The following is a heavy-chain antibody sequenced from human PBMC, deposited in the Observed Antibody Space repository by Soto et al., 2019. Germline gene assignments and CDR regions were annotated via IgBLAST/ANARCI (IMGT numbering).Heavy chain of an antibody. J-gene: IGHJ6*02. Sequence: PGGSLRLSCAASGFTFSSYAMHWVRQAPGKGLEWVAVISYDGSNKYYADSVKGRFTISRDNSKNTLYLQMNSLRAEDTAVYYWARVTLVAARPHYYGMDVWGQGTTVTVSS. CDR1: GFTFSSYA. V-gene: IGHV3-30-3*01. CDR2: ISYDGSNK. CDR3: ARVTLVAARPHYYGMDV. D-gene: IGHD6-6*01.